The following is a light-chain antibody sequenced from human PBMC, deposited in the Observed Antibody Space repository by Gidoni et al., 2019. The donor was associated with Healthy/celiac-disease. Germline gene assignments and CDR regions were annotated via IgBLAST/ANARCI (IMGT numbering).Light chain of an antibody. CDR2: DAS. CDR3: QQRPDFT. V-gene: IGKV3-11*01. CDR1: QSVSSY. Sequence: EIVLTQSPATLSLSPGERATLSCRASQSVSSYLAWYQQKPGQAPRLLIYDASNRATGIPARFSGSGSGTDFTLTISSLEPEDFAVYYCQQRPDFTFXPXTKVDIK. J-gene: IGKJ3*01.